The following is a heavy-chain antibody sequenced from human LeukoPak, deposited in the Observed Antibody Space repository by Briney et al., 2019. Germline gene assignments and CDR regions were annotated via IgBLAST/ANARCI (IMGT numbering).Heavy chain of an antibody. J-gene: IGHJ6*02. CDR2: INPNSGGT. D-gene: IGHD3-3*01. CDR1: GYTFTGYY. Sequence: ASVKVSCKASGYTFTGYYMHWVRQAPGQGLEWMGWINPNSGGTNYAQKFQGRVTMTRDTSISTAYMELSRLRSDDTAVYYCAKAGSGYYYYYGMDVWGQGTTVTVSS. V-gene: IGHV1-2*02. CDR3: AKAGSGYYYYYGMDV.